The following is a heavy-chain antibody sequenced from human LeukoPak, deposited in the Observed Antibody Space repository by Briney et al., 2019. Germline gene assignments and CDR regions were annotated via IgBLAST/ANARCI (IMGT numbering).Heavy chain of an antibody. J-gene: IGHJ4*02. V-gene: IGHV3-30*04. Sequence: QPGGPLRLSCAASGFTFSSYAVHWVRQAPGKGLEWVAVISYDGSNKYYADSVKGRLTISRDNSKNTLYLQINSLRAEDTAVYYCARDLSVSGGDYLLDYWGQGTLVTVSS. CDR3: ARDLSVSGGDYLLDY. CDR2: ISYDGSNK. CDR1: GFTFSSYA. D-gene: IGHD4-17*01.